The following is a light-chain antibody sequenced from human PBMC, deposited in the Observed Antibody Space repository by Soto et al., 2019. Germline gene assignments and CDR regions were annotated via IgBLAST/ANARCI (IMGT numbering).Light chain of an antibody. CDR1: QSVAGN. CDR2: GAF. V-gene: IGKV3-15*01. Sequence: EIVMTQSPATLSVSPGEGTTLSCWASQSVAGNLAWYQQKPGQAPKLLIYGAFTRATGIPATFSGSGSGTAFTLTISSLQSEDFAVYYCQEYNKWPLTFGGRTKVEIK. CDR3: QEYNKWPLT. J-gene: IGKJ4*01.